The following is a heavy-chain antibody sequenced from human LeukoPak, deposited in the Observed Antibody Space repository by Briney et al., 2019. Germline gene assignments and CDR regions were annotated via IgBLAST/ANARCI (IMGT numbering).Heavy chain of an antibody. CDR2: INPHSGGT. Sequence: ASVRVSCKTSGYTFTDYYIHWVRQAPGQGLEWMGYINPHSGGTSSPQKFQGRVTMTTDASISTAYMELSRLTSDDTAVYYCAREGNGLLSKDLDYWGQGTLVTVSS. CDR1: GYTFTDYY. J-gene: IGHJ4*02. CDR3: AREGNGLLSKDLDY. V-gene: IGHV1-2*02. D-gene: IGHD2-15*01.